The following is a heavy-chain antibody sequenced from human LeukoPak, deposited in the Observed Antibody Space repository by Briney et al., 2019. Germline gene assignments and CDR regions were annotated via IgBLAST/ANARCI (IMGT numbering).Heavy chain of an antibody. D-gene: IGHD3-22*01. CDR1: GDSVSSNSAA. CDR2: TYYRSKWYN. Sequence: SQTLSLTCAISGDSVSSNSAAWNWIRQSPSRGLEWLGSTYYRSKWYNDYAVSVKSRITINPDTSKNQFSLQLNSVTPEDTAVYYCARDREAPTYYYDSSGYPNWFDPWGQGTLVTVSS. J-gene: IGHJ5*02. CDR3: ARDREAPTYYYDSSGYPNWFDP. V-gene: IGHV6-1*01.